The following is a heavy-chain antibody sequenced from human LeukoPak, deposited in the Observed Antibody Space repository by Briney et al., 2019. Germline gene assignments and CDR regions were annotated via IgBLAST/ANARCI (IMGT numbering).Heavy chain of an antibody. D-gene: IGHD3-22*01. CDR3: ARVLVLNYYDSSGHFDY. CDR1: GYTFTGYY. CDR2: INPNSGGT. Sequence: ASVKVSCKASGYTFTGYYMHWVRQAPGQGLEWMGWINPNSGGTNYAQKFQGGVTMTRDTSISTAYMELSRLRSDDTAVYYCARVLVLNYYDSSGHFDYWGQGTLVTVSS. V-gene: IGHV1-2*02. J-gene: IGHJ4*02.